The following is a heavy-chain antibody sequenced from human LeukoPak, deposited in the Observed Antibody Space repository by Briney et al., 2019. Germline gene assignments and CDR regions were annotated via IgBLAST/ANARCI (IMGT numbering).Heavy chain of an antibody. CDR1: GCTFSSYA. CDR2: IIPILGIA. D-gene: IGHD2-15*01. J-gene: IGHJ4*02. CDR3: ARAYCSGGSCYSDY. V-gene: IGHV1-69*04. Sequence: GASVKVSCKASGCTFSSYAISWVRQAPGQGLEWMGRIIPILGIANYAQKFQGRVTITADKSTSTAYMELSSLRSEDTAVYYCARAYCSGGSCYSDYWGQGTLVTVSS.